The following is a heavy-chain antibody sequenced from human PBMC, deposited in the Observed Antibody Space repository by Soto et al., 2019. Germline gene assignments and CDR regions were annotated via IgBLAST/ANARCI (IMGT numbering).Heavy chain of an antibody. V-gene: IGHV4-39*07. CDR2: IYYSGST. CDR1: GGSISSSSYY. Sequence: SETLSLTCTVSGGSISSSSYYWGWIRQPPGKGLEWIGSIYYSGSTYYNPSLKSRVTISVDTSKNQFSLKLSSVTAADTAVYYCARGRGWYRIPYYYGMDVWGQGTTVTVSS. D-gene: IGHD1-26*01. CDR3: ARGRGWYRIPYYYGMDV. J-gene: IGHJ6*02.